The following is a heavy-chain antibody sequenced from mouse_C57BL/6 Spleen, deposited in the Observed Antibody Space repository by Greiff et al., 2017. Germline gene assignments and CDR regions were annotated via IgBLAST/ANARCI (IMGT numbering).Heavy chain of an antibody. D-gene: IGHD3-2*02. Sequence: EVQLQQSGPELVKPGASVKISCKASGYSFTDYNMNWVKQSNGKSLEWIGVINPNYGTTSYNQKFKGKATLTGDQSSSTAYMQLNRLTSEDSAVYYCARGGTAQAHYYAMDYWGQGTSVTVSS. CDR1: GYSFTDYN. CDR3: ARGGTAQAHYYAMDY. J-gene: IGHJ4*01. CDR2: INPNYGTT. V-gene: IGHV1-39*01.